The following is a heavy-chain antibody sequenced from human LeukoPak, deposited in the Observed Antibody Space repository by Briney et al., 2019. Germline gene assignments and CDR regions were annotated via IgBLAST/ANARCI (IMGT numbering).Heavy chain of an antibody. Sequence: PGGSLRLSCAASGFTFDDYTMHWVRQAPGKGLEWVSLISWDGGSTYYADSVKGRFTISRDNSKNSLYLQMNSLRTEDTALYYCAKDRSTVAGTGYYYMDVWGKGTTVTISS. CDR1: GFTFDDYT. D-gene: IGHD6-19*01. CDR3: AKDRSTVAGTGYYYMDV. CDR2: ISWDGGST. J-gene: IGHJ6*03. V-gene: IGHV3-43*01.